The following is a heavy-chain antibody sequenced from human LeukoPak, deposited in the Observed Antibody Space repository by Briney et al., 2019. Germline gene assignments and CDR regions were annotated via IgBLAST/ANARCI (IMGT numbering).Heavy chain of an antibody. CDR2: INWNGGST. D-gene: IGHD2-2*02. Sequence: GRSLRLSCAASGFTFSSYAMHWVRQAPGKGLEWVSGINWNGGSTGYADSVKGRFTISRDNAKNSLYLQMNSLRAEDTAVYYCARGGVVPAAIWVGYWGQGTLVTVSS. CDR1: GFTFSSYA. V-gene: IGHV3-20*04. CDR3: ARGGVVPAAIWVGY. J-gene: IGHJ4*02.